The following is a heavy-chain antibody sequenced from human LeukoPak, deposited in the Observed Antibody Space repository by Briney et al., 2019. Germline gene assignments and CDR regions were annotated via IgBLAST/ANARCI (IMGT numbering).Heavy chain of an antibody. J-gene: IGHJ4*02. CDR2: IYYSGGT. Sequence: PSETLSLTCTVSGGSITSSSSYWGWIRQPPGKGLEWIGSIYYSGGTYYNPSLKSRVTMSVDTSKNQFSLKLNSVTAADAAAYYCECPVGYCSNANCHEYFDYWGQGTLLTVSS. D-gene: IGHD2-2*01. CDR3: ECPVGYCSNANCHEYFDY. V-gene: IGHV4-39*01. CDR1: GGSITSSSSY.